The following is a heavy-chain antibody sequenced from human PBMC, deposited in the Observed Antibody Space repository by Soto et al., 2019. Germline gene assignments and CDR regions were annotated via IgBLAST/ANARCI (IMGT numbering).Heavy chain of an antibody. D-gene: IGHD3-22*01. CDR1: GFTFSDYY. V-gene: IGHV3-48*02. J-gene: IGHJ3*02. CDR2: IRRHTSIK. CDR3: ARDWGPDYYDSSGTTPHDAFDI. Sequence: GSLRLSCAASGFTFSDYYMNWVRQAPGRELEWISYIRRHTSIKYYADSVKGRFTISRDNAKNSLYLQMNSLRDEDTAVYYCARDWGPDYYDSSGTTPHDAFDIWGQGTMVTVSS.